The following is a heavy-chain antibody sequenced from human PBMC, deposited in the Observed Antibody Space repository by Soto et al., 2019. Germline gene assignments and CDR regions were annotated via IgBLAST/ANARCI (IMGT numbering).Heavy chain of an antibody. CDR1: GFNFNDYG. D-gene: IGHD2-21*02. CDR2: IWFDGSER. V-gene: IGHV3-33*01. CDR3: ARDGSDFGSSWFDP. Sequence: GGSLRLSCAASGFNFNDYGMHWVRQAPGKGLEWVAIIWFDGSERYYGDSVRGRFTISRDNPKNTLNLQMDSLRVEDTAVYYCARDGSDFGSSWFDPWGQGTLVTVSS. J-gene: IGHJ5*02.